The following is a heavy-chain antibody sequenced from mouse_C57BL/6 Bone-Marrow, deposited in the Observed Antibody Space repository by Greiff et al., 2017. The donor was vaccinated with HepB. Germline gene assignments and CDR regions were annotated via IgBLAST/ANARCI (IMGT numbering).Heavy chain of an antibody. CDR3: ASRYYGSSYYAMDY. CDR1: GFSLTSYG. Sequence: VKLMESGPGLVQPSQSLSITCTVSGFSLTSYGVHWVRQPPGKGLEWLGVIWSGGSTDYNAAFISRLSISKDNSKSQVFFKMNSLQADDTAIYYCASRYYGSSYYAMDYWGQGTSVTVSS. J-gene: IGHJ4*01. V-gene: IGHV2-4*01. D-gene: IGHD1-1*01. CDR2: IWSGGST.